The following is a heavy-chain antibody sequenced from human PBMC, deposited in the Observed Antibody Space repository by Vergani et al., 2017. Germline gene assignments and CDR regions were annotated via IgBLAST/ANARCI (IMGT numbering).Heavy chain of an antibody. CDR2: ISSSGSTI. D-gene: IGHD3-22*01. CDR1: GFPFSDYY. CDR3: ARSRYYYESSGYSGYYFDY. J-gene: IGHJ4*02. Sequence: QVQLVESGGGLVKPGGSLRLSCAASGFPFSDYYMSWIRQAPGKGLGWVSYISSSGSTIYYADSVKGRFTISRDNAKNSLYLQMNSLRAEDTAVYYCARSRYYYESSGYSGYYFDYWGQGTLVTVSS. V-gene: IGHV3-11*01.